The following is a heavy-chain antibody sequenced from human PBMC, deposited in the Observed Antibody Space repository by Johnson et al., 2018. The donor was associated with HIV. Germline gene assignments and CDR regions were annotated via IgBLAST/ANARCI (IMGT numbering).Heavy chain of an antibody. Sequence: MLLVESGGGVVQPGGSLRLSCAASGFTFSSYDMHWVRQATGKGLEWVSAIGTAGDTYYADSVRGRFTISRENSKNTLYLQMNSLRAEDTAVYYCAKVGATVVTPRGEAFDIWGQGAMVTVSS. V-gene: IGHV3-13*01. J-gene: IGHJ3*02. CDR1: GFTFSSYD. CDR2: IGTAGDT. CDR3: AKVGATVVTPRGEAFDI. D-gene: IGHD4-23*01.